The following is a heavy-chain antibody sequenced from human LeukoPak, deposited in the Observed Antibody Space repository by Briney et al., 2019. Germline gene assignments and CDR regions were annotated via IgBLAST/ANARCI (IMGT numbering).Heavy chain of an antibody. V-gene: IGHV3-9*01. Sequence: PGGSLRLSCAASGFTFDDYAMHWVRQAPGKGLDWVSGISWNSGSIGYADSVKDRFTISRDNAKNSLYLQMNSLRAEDTALYYCAKGPGSDYWGQGTLVTVSS. D-gene: IGHD2-2*01. CDR2: ISWNSGSI. J-gene: IGHJ4*02. CDR3: AKGPGSDY. CDR1: GFTFDDYA.